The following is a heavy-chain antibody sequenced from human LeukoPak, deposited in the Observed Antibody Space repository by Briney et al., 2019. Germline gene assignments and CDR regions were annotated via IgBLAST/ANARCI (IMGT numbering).Heavy chain of an antibody. D-gene: IGHD3-22*01. J-gene: IGHJ4*02. Sequence: SVKVSCKASGGTFSSHTINWVRQAPGQGLEWMGGIIPIFGTANYAQEFQGRVTITADESTSTAYMELSSLRSEDTAVYYCASRSSGYYRHYWGQGTLVTVSS. CDR3: ASRSSGYYRHY. V-gene: IGHV1-69*13. CDR1: GGTFSSHT. CDR2: IIPIFGTA.